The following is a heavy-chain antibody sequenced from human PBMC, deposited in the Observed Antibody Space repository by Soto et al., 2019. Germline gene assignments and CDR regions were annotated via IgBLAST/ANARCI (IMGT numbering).Heavy chain of an antibody. V-gene: IGHV4-34*01. D-gene: IGHD6-19*01. J-gene: IGHJ4*02. CDR2: INHSGST. CDR3: ARGRSVAGTERRKYYIDY. CDR1: GGSFSGYY. Sequence: PSETLSLTCAVYGGSFSGYYWSWIRQPPGKGLEWIGEINHSGSTNYNPSLKSRVTISVDTSKNQFSLKLSSVTAADTAVYYCARGRSVAGTERRKYYIDYWGQGTLVTFSS.